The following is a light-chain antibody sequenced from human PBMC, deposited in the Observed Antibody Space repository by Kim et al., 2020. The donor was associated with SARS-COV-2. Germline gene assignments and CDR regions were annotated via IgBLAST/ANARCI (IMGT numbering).Light chain of an antibody. V-gene: IGKV4-1*01. CDR1: HSVLHSSNNKNY. CDR3: QQYYSSPYT. Sequence: RATINCKSSHSVLHSSNNKNYLAWYQQKPGQPPKLLIYWASTRESGVPDRLSGSGSGTDFTLTISSLQAEDVAVYYCQQYYSSPYTFGQGTKLEI. CDR2: WAS. J-gene: IGKJ2*01.